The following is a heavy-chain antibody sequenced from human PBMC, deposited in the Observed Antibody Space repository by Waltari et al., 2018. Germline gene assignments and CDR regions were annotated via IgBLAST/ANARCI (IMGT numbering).Heavy chain of an antibody. D-gene: IGHD3-10*01. CDR3: ASHLWYRDLSRVAFDF. Sequence: QLQLQESGPALVRPSETLSLSCTVPGGSVSSPAYYWCWGRQSPGKGLEWIETIYYSGSTSYNPSLKSRVTISIDTSKNQLSLELTSVTAADTAIYYCASHLWYRDLSRVAFDFWGQGTLVAVSS. V-gene: IGHV4-39*07. CDR1: GGSVSSPAYY. J-gene: IGHJ4*02. CDR2: IYYSGST.